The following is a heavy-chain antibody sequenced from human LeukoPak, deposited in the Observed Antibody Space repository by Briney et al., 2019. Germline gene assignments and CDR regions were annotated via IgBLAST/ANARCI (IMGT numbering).Heavy chain of an antibody. J-gene: IGHJ4*02. CDR3: ASHYYGSGS. CDR1: GGSFSGYY. CDR2: INHSGST. V-gene: IGHV4-34*01. Sequence: SETLSLTCAVYGGSFSGYYWSWIRQPPGKGLEWIGEINHSGSTNYNPSLKSRVTISVDTSKNQFSLKLSSVTAADTAVYYCASHYYGSGSWGQGTLVTVSS. D-gene: IGHD3-10*01.